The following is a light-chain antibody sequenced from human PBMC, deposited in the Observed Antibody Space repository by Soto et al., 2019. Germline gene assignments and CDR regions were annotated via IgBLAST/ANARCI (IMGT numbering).Light chain of an antibody. J-gene: IGLJ3*02. CDR1: SSNIGAGYD. Sequence: QSVLTQPPSVSGAPGQRVTISCTGSSSNIGAGYDVHWYQQLPGTAPKHLIYGDNNRPSGVPDRFSGSKSGTSASLAITGLQAEDEADYYCQSYDSSLSAWVFGGGTTLTVL. CDR3: QSYDSSLSAWV. V-gene: IGLV1-40*01. CDR2: GDN.